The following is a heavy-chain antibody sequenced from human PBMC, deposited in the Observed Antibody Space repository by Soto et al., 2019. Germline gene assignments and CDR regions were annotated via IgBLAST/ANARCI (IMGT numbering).Heavy chain of an antibody. CDR2: IYYSGST. J-gene: IGHJ4*02. CDR3: ARYYYGSGSYQDY. Sequence: QVQLQEAGPGLVKPSQTLSLTCTVSGGSISSGDYYWSLIRQPPGKGLEWIGYIYYSGSTYYNPSLKIRGTISVDTANNQFSRKLTSVTAADTAVYYCARYYYGSGSYQDYWGQGTLVTVSS. CDR1: GGSISSGDYY. D-gene: IGHD3-10*01. V-gene: IGHV4-30-4*01.